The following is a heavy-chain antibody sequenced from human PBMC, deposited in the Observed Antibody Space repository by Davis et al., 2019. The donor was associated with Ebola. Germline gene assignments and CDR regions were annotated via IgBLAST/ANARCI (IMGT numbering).Heavy chain of an antibody. V-gene: IGHV3-23*01. J-gene: IGHJ6*02. CDR3: AKDLFWWSASDV. CDR1: GFTFSTYW. CDR2: IGSDSGT. D-gene: IGHD2-8*02. Sequence: GESLKISCAASGFTFSTYWMNWVRQAPGKGLEWVSGIGSDSGTHYAHSVKGRFTISRDDSKNTLYLQMNSLRGEDTAIYYCAKDLFWWSASDVWGQGTTVTVSS.